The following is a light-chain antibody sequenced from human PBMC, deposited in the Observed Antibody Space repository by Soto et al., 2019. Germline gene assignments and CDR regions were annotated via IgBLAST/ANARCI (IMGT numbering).Light chain of an antibody. V-gene: IGKV3-20*01. CDR2: DAS. J-gene: IGKJ2*01. Sequence: EIVLTQSPGTLSLSPGERATLSCRASQSVDSTYLAWYQQKPGQAPRLLIYDASSRATGIPDRFSGSGSGTDFTLSIGRLEPEDFAVYYCQQYGNSPYTFGQGTKLEI. CDR1: QSVDSTY. CDR3: QQYGNSPYT.